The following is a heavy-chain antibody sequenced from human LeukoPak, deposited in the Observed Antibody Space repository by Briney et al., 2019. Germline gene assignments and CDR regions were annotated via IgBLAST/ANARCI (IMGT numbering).Heavy chain of an antibody. J-gene: IGHJ3*02. D-gene: IGHD7-27*01. CDR2: IGSSGVDT. Sequence: GGSLRLSCTAAGFTFSTYAMGWARQAPGKGLEWVSGIGSSGVDTYYADSVKGRFTISRDNSKNTLYLQMNSLRAEDTAVYYCASPTMLTGDRSGAFDIWGQGTMVTVSS. CDR1: GFTFSTYA. CDR3: ASPTMLTGDRSGAFDI. V-gene: IGHV3-23*01.